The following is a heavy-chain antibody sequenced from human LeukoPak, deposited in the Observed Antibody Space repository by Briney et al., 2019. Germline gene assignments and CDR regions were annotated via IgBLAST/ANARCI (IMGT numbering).Heavy chain of an antibody. D-gene: IGHD1-20*01. CDR3: ARARYNWNDVDAFDI. V-gene: IGHV4-59*01. CDR1: GGSIRSYY. J-gene: IGHJ3*02. CDR2: IYYSGST. Sequence: SETLSLTCTVSGGSIRSYYWSWIRQPPGKGLEWIGHIYYSGSTNYNPSLKSRVTISLDTSKNQFSLKLNSLTAADTAVYYCARARYNWNDVDAFDIWGQGTMVTVSS.